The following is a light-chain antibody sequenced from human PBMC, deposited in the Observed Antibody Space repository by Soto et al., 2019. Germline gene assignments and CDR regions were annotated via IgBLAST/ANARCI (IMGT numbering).Light chain of an antibody. Sequence: DIQMTQSPSPLSASVGDRVTITCRASQGISNFLAWYQQKPGKVPKLLISAASTLQSGVPSRFSGSGSGTDFTLTITSLQPEDVATYYCQKYSSVITFGQGTRLEI. J-gene: IGKJ5*01. CDR2: AAS. CDR3: QKYSSVIT. CDR1: QGISNF. V-gene: IGKV1-27*01.